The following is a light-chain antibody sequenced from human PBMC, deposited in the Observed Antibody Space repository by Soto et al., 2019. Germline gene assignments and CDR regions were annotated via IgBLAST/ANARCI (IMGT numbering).Light chain of an antibody. CDR2: AAF. V-gene: IGKV1-12*01. J-gene: IGKJ4*01. CDR1: EDINSR. Sequence: DIQMTQSPSSVSASVGDRVTISCRASEDINSRLAWYQQKPGNAPKLLIYAAFILQSGVPSRFSGSGSGTEFTLTISSLQPEDFATYYCQQLNSYPLTFGGGTKVDIK. CDR3: QQLNSYPLT.